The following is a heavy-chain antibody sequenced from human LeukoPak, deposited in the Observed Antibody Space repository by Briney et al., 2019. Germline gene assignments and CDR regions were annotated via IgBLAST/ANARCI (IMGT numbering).Heavy chain of an antibody. Sequence: SETLYLTCTVSGGSINSGSYYWSWIRQPAGKGLEWIGRVYTSGSTNYNPSLKSRVTISLDTSKNQLSLKLSSLTAADTAVYYCARHEYSGSYYGLSWFDPWGQGTLVTVSS. CDR2: VYTSGST. D-gene: IGHD1-26*01. J-gene: IGHJ5*02. CDR1: GGSINSGSYY. CDR3: ARHEYSGSYYGLSWFDP. V-gene: IGHV4-61*02.